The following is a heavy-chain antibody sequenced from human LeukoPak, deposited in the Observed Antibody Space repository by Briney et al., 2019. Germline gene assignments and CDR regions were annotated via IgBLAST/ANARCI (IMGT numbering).Heavy chain of an antibody. CDR1: GFTLSSYA. J-gene: IGHJ4*02. Sequence: GGSLRLSCAASGFTLSSYAMTWVRQAPGKGLEWVLDIGDSGATTYYAGSVKGRFTISRDNSKNTLYLQMSSLRAGDTAVYFCASFHYYGSGAYYLSYWGQGTLVTVSS. D-gene: IGHD3-10*01. CDR3: ASFHYYGSGAYYLSY. CDR2: IGDSGATT. V-gene: IGHV3-23*01.